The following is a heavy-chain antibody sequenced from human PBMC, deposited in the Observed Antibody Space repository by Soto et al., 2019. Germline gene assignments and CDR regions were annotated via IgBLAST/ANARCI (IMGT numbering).Heavy chain of an antibody. CDR2: MNPNSGNT. CDR3: ARVRSRDFDY. CDR1: GYTFTSYD. V-gene: IGHV1-8*01. Sequence: ASVKVSCKASGYTFTSYDINWVRQATGQGLEWMGWMNPNSGNTGCAQKFQGRVTMTRNTSISTAYMELSSLRSEDTAVYYCARVRSRDFDYWGQGTLVTVSS. J-gene: IGHJ4*02.